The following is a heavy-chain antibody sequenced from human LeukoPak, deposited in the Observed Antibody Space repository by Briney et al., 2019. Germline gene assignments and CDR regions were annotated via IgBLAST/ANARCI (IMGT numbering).Heavy chain of an antibody. Sequence: PSETLSLTCSVSGGSISNYYWNWIRQPVGKGLEWIGRIYASGSTNCNPSLKSRVTISMDKSKNHFSLNLKSVTAADTGFYYCARDFYGDDGHHPFDYWGQGIQVTVSS. D-gene: IGHD2/OR15-2a*01. CDR1: GGSISNYY. CDR2: IYASGST. J-gene: IGHJ4*02. V-gene: IGHV4-4*07. CDR3: ARDFYGDDGHHPFDY.